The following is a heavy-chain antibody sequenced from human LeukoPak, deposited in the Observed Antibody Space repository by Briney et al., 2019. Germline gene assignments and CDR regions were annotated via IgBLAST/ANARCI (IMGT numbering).Heavy chain of an antibody. V-gene: IGHV3-23*01. CDR3: AKVQSYDSSGYVHY. CDR1: GFTFSSYA. J-gene: IGHJ4*02. CDR2: ISGSGGSA. D-gene: IGHD3-22*01. Sequence: PGGSLRLSCAASGFTFSSYAMSWVRQAPGKGLEWVSAISGSGGSAYYADSVKGRFTISRDNSKNTLYLQMNSLRAEDTAVYYCAKVQSYDSSGYVHYWGQGTLVTVSS.